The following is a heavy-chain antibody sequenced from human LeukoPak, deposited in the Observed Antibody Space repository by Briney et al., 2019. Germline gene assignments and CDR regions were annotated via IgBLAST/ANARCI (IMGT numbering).Heavy chain of an antibody. V-gene: IGHV4-59*01. D-gene: IGHD6-13*01. Sequence: PSETLSLTCTVSGGSISSYYWSWIRQPPGKGLEWIGYIYYSGSTNYNPSLKSRVTISVDRSKNQFSLKLRSVTAADTAVYYCARVDSSSWEKGAFDIWGQGTMVTVSS. CDR3: ARVDSSSWEKGAFDI. CDR1: GGSISSYY. CDR2: IYYSGST. J-gene: IGHJ3*02.